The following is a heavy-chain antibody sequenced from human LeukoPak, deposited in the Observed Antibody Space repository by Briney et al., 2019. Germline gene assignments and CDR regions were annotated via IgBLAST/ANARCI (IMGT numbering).Heavy chain of an antibody. CDR1: GDSVSRNTAA. V-gene: IGHV6-1*01. D-gene: IGHD6-13*01. CDR3: VREQQLELDY. Sequence: SQTLSLTCAISGDSVSRNTAAWNWIRQSPSRGLEWLGRTYYRSKWHNDYAIFVQSRISINPDTSKNQFSLQVRSVTPEDTAVYYCVREQQLELDYWGRGTLVTVSS. CDR2: TYYRSKWHN. J-gene: IGHJ4*02.